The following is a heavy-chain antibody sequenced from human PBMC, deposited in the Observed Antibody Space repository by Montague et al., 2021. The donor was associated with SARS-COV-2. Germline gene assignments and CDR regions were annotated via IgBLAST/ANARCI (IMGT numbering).Heavy chain of an antibody. Sequence: PALGKPTQTLTLTCSFSGFSLRTSGVGVGWIRQPPGKALERLAVIYWDDDKRYSPSLKSRLTITKDTSKNQVVLTMTNMDPVDTATYYCVHSYADYLFDYWGQGTLVSVSS. CDR1: GFSLRTSGVG. D-gene: IGHD4-17*01. CDR3: VHSYADYLFDY. V-gene: IGHV2-5*02. CDR2: IYWDDDK. J-gene: IGHJ4*02.